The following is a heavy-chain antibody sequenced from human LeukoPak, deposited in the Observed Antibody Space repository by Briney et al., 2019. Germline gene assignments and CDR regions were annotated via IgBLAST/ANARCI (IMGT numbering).Heavy chain of an antibody. Sequence: SGTLSLTCAVYGGSFSGYYWSWIRQPPGKGLEWIGEINHSGSTNYNPSLKSRVTISVDTSKNQFSLKLSSVTAADTAVYYCARGFGYFDSYFDDWGQGTLVTVSS. J-gene: IGHJ4*02. CDR2: INHSGST. CDR3: ARGFGYFDSYFDD. CDR1: GGSFSGYY. D-gene: IGHD3-9*01. V-gene: IGHV4-34*01.